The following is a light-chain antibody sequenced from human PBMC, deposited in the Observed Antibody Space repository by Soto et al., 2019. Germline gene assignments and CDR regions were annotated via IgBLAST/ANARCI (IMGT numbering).Light chain of an antibody. J-gene: IGLJ3*02. CDR2: GNS. CDR3: QSYDSSLSGWV. CDR1: SSNIGAGYD. V-gene: IGLV1-40*01. Sequence: QSVLTQAPSVSGAPGQRVTISCTGSSSNIGAGYDVHWYQQLPGTAPKPLIYGNSNRPSGVPDRFSGSKSGTSASQAITGLQAEDEADYYCQSYDSSLSGWVFGGGTKLTVL.